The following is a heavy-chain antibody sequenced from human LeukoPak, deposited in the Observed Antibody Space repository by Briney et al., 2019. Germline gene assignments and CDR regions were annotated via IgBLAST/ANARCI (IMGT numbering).Heavy chain of an antibody. CDR3: ASTPRTVTPWYYFDY. Sequence: SETLSLTCTVSGGSISSYYWSWIRQPPGKGLEWIGYIYYSGSTNYNPSLKSRVTISVDTSKNQFSLKLSSVTAADTAVYYCASTPRTVTPWYYFDYWGQGTLVTVSS. V-gene: IGHV4-59*01. CDR1: GGSISSYY. D-gene: IGHD4-17*01. J-gene: IGHJ4*02. CDR2: IYYSGST.